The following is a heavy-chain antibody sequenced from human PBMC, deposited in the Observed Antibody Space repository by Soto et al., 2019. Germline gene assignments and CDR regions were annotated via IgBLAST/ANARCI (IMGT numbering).Heavy chain of an antibody. CDR2: VYWDDDK. J-gene: IGHJ4*02. D-gene: IGHD4-17*01. Sequence: QITLKESGPTLVKPTQTLTLTCSFSGFSLTTNGVAVGWIRQPPGKALEWLALVYWDDDKRYNPSLMSRLIIAKDTSKNQVVLIMTNMDPVDTGTYYCAHRRPSDYPFDYWGQGTLVTVSS. V-gene: IGHV2-5*02. CDR1: GFSLTTNGVA. CDR3: AHRRPSDYPFDY.